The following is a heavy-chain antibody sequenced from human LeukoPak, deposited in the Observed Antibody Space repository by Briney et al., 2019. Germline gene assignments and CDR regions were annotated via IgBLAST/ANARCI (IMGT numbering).Heavy chain of an antibody. Sequence: PSETLSLTCTVSGGSISSYHWSWIRQPPGKGLEWIGYIYYSGSTNYNPSLKSRVTISVDTSKNQFSPKLSMVTAADTSVYYCARDPGHAFDIWGQGTMVTVSS. D-gene: IGHD3-10*01. CDR2: IYYSGST. CDR1: GGSISSYH. J-gene: IGHJ3*02. V-gene: IGHV4-59*01. CDR3: ARDPGHAFDI.